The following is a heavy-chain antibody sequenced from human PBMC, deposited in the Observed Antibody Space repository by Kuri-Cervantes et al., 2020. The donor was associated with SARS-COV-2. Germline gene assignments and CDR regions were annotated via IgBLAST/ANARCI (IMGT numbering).Heavy chain of an antibody. D-gene: IGHD3-3*01. CDR3: ARDILSTDSWIGYYRPTGRWFDP. J-gene: IGHJ5*02. CDR1: GGSINSYY. CDR2: ISYSGNT. Sequence: SETLSLTCTVSGGSINSYYWGWTRQPPGKGLEWIGYISYSGNTNYNPSLKSRVTISIDTAKNRFSLKLRSVTAADTAVYYCARDILSTDSWIGYYRPTGRWFDPWGQGTLVTVSS. V-gene: IGHV4-59*01.